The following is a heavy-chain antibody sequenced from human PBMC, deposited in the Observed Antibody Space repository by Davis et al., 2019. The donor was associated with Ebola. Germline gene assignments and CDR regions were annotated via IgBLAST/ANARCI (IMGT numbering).Heavy chain of an antibody. CDR2: IFPGDSDT. D-gene: IGHD5-24*01. CDR3: ARVTDGYNPGGYFDS. J-gene: IGHJ4*02. V-gene: IGHV5-51*01. Sequence: GESLKISCKGSGYGFTTYWIVWVRQMPGKGLECMGIIFPGDSDTRYSPSFQGQVTISADKSISTAYLQWSSLKASDTAMYYCARVTDGYNPGGYFDSWGQGTLVTVSS. CDR1: GYGFTTYW.